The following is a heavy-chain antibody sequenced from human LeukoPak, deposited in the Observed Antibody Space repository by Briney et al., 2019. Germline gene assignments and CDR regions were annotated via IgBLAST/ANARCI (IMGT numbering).Heavy chain of an antibody. CDR3: ARLGYCTNGICYSYDY. Sequence: GASLKISFKGSGSAFTTSWIGWVRRMPGKGVEGMGIIYPGDSDTRYSPSFQGQVTISADKSISTAYLQWSSLKASDTAMYYCARLGYCTNGICYSYDYWGQGTLVTVSS. V-gene: IGHV5-51*01. CDR2: IYPGDSDT. D-gene: IGHD2-8*01. J-gene: IGHJ4*02. CDR1: GSAFTTSW.